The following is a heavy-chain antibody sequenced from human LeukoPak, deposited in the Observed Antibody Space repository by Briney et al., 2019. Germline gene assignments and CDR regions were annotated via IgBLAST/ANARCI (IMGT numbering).Heavy chain of an antibody. J-gene: IGHJ4*02. CDR2: VDPEDGES. V-gene: IGHV1-69-2*01. CDR3: TTSEGNY. CDR1: GYTFTDYY. Sequence: ATVKISCKASGYTFTDYYIHWVQQAPGKGLEWIGRVDPEDGESISAEKLQARVTMTADTSTDTAYMELSSLRSDDTAVYYCTTSEGNYWGQGTLVTVSS.